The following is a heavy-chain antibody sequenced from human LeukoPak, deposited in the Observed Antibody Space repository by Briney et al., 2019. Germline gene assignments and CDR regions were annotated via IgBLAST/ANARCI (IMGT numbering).Heavy chain of an antibody. J-gene: IGHJ4*02. V-gene: IGHV3-23*01. Sequence: GGSLRLSCAASGFTFSSFAMSWVRQAPGRGLEWVSAITYNGGSTYYADSVKGRFTISRDNSKNTLYVQMSTLRAEDTAVYYCAKENLGYFDYWGQGTLVTVSS. D-gene: IGHD1-14*01. CDR1: GFTFSSFA. CDR2: ITYNGGST. CDR3: AKENLGYFDY.